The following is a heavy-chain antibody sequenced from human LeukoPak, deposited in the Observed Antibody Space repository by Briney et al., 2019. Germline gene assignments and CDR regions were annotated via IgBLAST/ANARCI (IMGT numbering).Heavy chain of an antibody. J-gene: IGHJ4*02. D-gene: IGHD6-13*01. CDR1: GYTFTGYY. CDR2: INPSGGST. Sequence: ASVKVSCKASGYTFTGYYMYWVRQAPGQGLEWMGIINPSGGSTSHAQKFQGRVTMTRDMSTSTVYMELSSLRSEDTAVYFCARGGMAAPGGYFDYWGQGTLVTVSS. CDR3: ARGGMAAPGGYFDY. V-gene: IGHV1-46*01.